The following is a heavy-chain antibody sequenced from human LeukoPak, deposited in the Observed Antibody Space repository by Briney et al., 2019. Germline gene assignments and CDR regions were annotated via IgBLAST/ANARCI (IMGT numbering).Heavy chain of an antibody. CDR2: ISSSSSYI. V-gene: IGHV3-21*01. CDR3: ARGDGDYDWYFDL. D-gene: IGHD4-17*01. CDR1: GFTFSSYS. J-gene: IGHJ2*01. Sequence: PGGSLRLSCAASGFTFSSYSTNWVRQAPGKGLEWVSSISSSSSYIYYADSVKGRFTISRDNAKNSLYLQMNSLRAEDTAVYYCARGDGDYDWYFDLWGRGTLVTVSS.